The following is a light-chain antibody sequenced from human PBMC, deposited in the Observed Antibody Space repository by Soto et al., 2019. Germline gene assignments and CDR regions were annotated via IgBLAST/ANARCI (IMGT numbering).Light chain of an antibody. CDR2: GAS. CDR3: QHYAASPIT. Sequence: DILLTESPATLSVSPGERATLSCMGRQSVSSYLAWYQQKPGQPPRLLISGASSRATGIPDRFSGSGSGTDFTLTINRLEPEDFALYHCQHYAASPITFGQGTRLEIK. J-gene: IGKJ5*01. V-gene: IGKV3-20*01. CDR1: QSVSSY.